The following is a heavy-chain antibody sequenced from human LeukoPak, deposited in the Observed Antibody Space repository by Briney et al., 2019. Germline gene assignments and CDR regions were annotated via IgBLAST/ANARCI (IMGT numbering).Heavy chain of an antibody. CDR2: MFYSGST. D-gene: IGHD2-21*01. Sequence: SETLSLTCTVSGGSISTYYWNWIRQPPGKGLEWIGYMFYSGSTNCNPSLKSRVTILVDTSKNRFSLKLSSVTAADTAVYYCARRFQDQTYYYFGMDVWGQGTTVTVSS. CDR3: ARRFQDQTYYYFGMDV. V-gene: IGHV4-59*01. CDR1: GGSISTYY. J-gene: IGHJ6*02.